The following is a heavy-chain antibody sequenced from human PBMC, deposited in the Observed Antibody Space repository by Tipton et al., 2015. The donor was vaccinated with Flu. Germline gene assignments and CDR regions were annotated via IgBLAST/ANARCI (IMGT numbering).Heavy chain of an antibody. CDR1: GYIFTGHY. CDR2: IDPVNGDT. Sequence: QVQLVQSGAEVKKPGASVKVSCKTSGYIFTGHYMHWVRQAPGQGLEWMRRIDPVNGDTFYAQKFQGRVTMTSDPSISTAYMELRRLKSDDTAVYYCAGGDNNGMIYMGGWSAPWGQGTLVPVSS. J-gene: IGHJ5*02. V-gene: IGHV1-2*06. D-gene: IGHD1-14*01. CDR3: AGGDNNGMIYMGGWSAP.